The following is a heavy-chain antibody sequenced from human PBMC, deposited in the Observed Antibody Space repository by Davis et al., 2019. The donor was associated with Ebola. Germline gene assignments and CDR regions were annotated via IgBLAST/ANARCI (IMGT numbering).Heavy chain of an antibody. CDR2: ISAYNGNT. V-gene: IGHV1-18*01. CDR3: ARDCGGSCYFRYDYGMDV. D-gene: IGHD2-15*01. J-gene: IGHJ6*04. CDR1: GYTFTSYG. Sequence: ASVKVSCKASGYTFTSYGISWVRQAPGQGLEWMGWISAYNGNTNYAQKLQGRVTMTTDTSTSTAYMELRSLRSDDTAVYYCARDCGGSCYFRYDYGMDVWGKGTTVTVSP.